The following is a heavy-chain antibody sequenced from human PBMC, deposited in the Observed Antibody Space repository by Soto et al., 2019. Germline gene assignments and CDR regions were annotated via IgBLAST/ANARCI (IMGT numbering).Heavy chain of an antibody. D-gene: IGHD1-26*01. V-gene: IGHV1-45*02. CDR3: AGLVTLAGADAFDI. Sequence: ASVKVSCKASGYTFTSYAMHWVRQAPGQTLEWMGWIKPFNGNTKYAQKFQDRVTITRDRSMSTAYMELSSLRSEDTAMYYCAGLVTLAGADAFDIWGQGTMVTVS. CDR1: GYTFTSYA. J-gene: IGHJ3*02. CDR2: IKPFNGNT.